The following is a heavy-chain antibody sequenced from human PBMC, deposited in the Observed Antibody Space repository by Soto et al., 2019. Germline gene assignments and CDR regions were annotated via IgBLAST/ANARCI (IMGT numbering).Heavy chain of an antibody. V-gene: IGHV4-31*03. CDR1: GASVYSDVYY. D-gene: IGHD3-9*01. CDR2: IYDSGST. CDR3: ARAPHYEILAAIDY. J-gene: IGHJ4*02. Sequence: QVQLQESGPGLVRPSQTLSLTCTVSGASVYSDVYYWTWIRQHPEKGLEWIGYIYDSGSTYYNPSLESRVSISLDTPNNQFSLNLKSVTAADTAIYYCARAPHYEILAAIDYWGQGTLVTVSS.